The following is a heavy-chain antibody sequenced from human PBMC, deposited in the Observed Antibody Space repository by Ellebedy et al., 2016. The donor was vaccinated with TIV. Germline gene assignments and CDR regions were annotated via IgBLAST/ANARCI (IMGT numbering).Heavy chain of an antibody. J-gene: IGHJ6*02. Sequence: ASVKVSXXASGYTFTTFYMHWVRQAPGQGLEWMGIINPTGGSTTYAQKFQGRVTMTRDTSTSTVYMELSSLRSEDTAVYYCASRSRSGLVAVGNDYYAIGVWGQGTTVTVSS. CDR2: INPTGGST. CDR3: ASRSRSGLVAVGNDYYAIGV. CDR1: GYTFTTFY. D-gene: IGHD6-13*01. V-gene: IGHV1-46*01.